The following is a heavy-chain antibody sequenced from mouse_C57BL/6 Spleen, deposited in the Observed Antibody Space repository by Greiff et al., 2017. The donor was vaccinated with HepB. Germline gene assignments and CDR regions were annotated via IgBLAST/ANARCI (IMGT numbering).Heavy chain of an antibody. CDR2: IYPGNSDT. J-gene: IGHJ4*01. CDR3: TREGIATVVAPYAMDY. CDR1: GYTFTSYW. V-gene: IGHV1-5*01. Sequence: VQLQQSGTVLARPGASVKMSCKPSGYTFTSYWMHWVKQRPGQGLEWIGAIYPGNSDTSYNQKFKGKAKLAAVTSASTAYMELSSLTNEDSAVYYCTREGIATVVAPYAMDYWGQGTSVTVSS. D-gene: IGHD1-1*01.